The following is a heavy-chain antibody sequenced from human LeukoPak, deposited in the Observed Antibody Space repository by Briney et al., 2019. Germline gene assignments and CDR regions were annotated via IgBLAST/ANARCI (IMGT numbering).Heavy chain of an antibody. CDR3: AKDNYNWNDEQGFDY. Sequence: GGSLRLSCAASGFTFSSYGMHWVRQAPGKGLEWVAVISYDGSNKYYADSVKGRFTISRGNSKNTLYLQMNSLRAEDTAVYYCAKDNYNWNDEQGFDYWGQGTLVTVSS. V-gene: IGHV3-30*18. CDR2: ISYDGSNK. J-gene: IGHJ4*02. D-gene: IGHD1-20*01. CDR1: GFTFSSYG.